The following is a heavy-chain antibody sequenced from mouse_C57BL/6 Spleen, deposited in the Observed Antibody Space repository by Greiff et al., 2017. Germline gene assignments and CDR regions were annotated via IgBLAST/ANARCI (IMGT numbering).Heavy chain of an antibody. CDR2: ISDGGSYT. CDR3: ARDDYDDY. J-gene: IGHJ2*01. V-gene: IGHV5-4*01. Sequence: EVKVVESGGGLVKPGGSLKLSCAASGFTFSSYAMSWVRQTPEKRLEWVATISDGGSYTYYPDNVKGRFTISRDNAKNNLYLQMSHLKSEDTAMYYCARDDYDDYWGQGTTLTVSS. CDR1: GFTFSSYA. D-gene: IGHD2-4*01.